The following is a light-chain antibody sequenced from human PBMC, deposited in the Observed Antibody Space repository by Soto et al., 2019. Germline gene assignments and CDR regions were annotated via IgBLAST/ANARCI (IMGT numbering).Light chain of an antibody. CDR1: SSDVGGYNF. J-gene: IGLJ3*02. V-gene: IGLV2-14*01. CDR3: SSFTTSNTWM. CDR2: EVS. Sequence: QSVLTQPASVSGSPGQSITISCTGTSSDVGGYNFVSWYQQHPGNAPNLMIYEVSNRPSGVSDRFSGSKSGNTASLTISGLQAEDEADYYCSSFTTSNTWMFGGGTKLTVL.